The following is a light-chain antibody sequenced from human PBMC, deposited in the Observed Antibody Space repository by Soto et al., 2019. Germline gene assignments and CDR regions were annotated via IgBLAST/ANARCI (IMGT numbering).Light chain of an antibody. J-gene: IGLJ3*02. CDR2: DVS. CDR3: GTWDSSLSAHWV. CDR1: SSDVGGYNY. V-gene: IGLV2-11*01. Sequence: QSALTQPRSVSGSPGQSVTISCTGTSSDVGGYNYVSWYQQHPGKAPKLMIYDVSKRPSGVPDRFSGSKSGNTASLTISGLQAEDEADYYCGTWDSSLSAHWVFGGGTKLTVL.